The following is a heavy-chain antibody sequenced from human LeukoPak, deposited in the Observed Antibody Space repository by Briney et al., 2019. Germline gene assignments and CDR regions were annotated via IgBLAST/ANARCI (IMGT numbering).Heavy chain of an antibody. CDR2: TYYRSKWYT. CDR1: GDSVSRNSAI. Sequence: SQTLSLTCAISGDSVSRNSAIWNWIRQSPSRGLEWLGRTYYRSKWYTDYAVSVKSRITIYPDTSKNQFSLQLNSVTPEDTAIYYCATHNFDYWGQGTLVTVSS. CDR3: ATHNFDY. V-gene: IGHV6-1*01. J-gene: IGHJ4*02.